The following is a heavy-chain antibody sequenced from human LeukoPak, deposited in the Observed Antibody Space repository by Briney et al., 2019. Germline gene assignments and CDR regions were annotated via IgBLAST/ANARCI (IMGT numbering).Heavy chain of an antibody. D-gene: IGHD3-22*01. CDR2: IYYSGST. CDR1: GGSISSYY. J-gene: IGHJ2*01. CDR3: ARAPGSYDSSGYLYWYFDL. Sequence: SETLSLTCTVSGGSISSYYWSWIRQPPGKGLEWIGYIYYSGSTNYNPSLKSQATISVDTSKNQFSLKLTSVTAADTAVYFCARAPGSYDSSGYLYWYFDLWGRGTLVTVPS. V-gene: IGHV4-59*01.